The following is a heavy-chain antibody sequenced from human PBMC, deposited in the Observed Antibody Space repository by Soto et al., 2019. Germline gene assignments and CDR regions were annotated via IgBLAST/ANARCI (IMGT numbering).Heavy chain of an antibody. CDR3: ERNDVAKFEY. CDR1: GFSFSSYG. Sequence: QVQLVESGGGVVQPGMSLRLSCEVSGFSFSSYGMHWVRQAPGKGLEWVAVVWFDGSKQYYADSVEGRFTVSRDNPENTVYMQMNSLRAEDTAVYYCERNDVAKFEYWGQGTLVTVSS. CDR2: VWFDGSKQ. V-gene: IGHV3-33*01. D-gene: IGHD3-16*01. J-gene: IGHJ4*02.